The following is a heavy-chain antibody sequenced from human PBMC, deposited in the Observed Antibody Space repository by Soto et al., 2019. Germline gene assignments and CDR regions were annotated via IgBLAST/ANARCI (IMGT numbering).Heavy chain of an antibody. CDR3: ARGTNYYYQGMDV. Sequence: SETLSLTCTVSGDSINNYYWTWIRQPPGKGLEWIGYIYDSGSTSYNPSLKSRLTISVDTSKNQFSLKLKSVTAADTAVYYCARGTNYYYQGMDVSGQGTTVTVS. J-gene: IGHJ6*02. CDR1: GDSINNYY. CDR2: IYDSGST. V-gene: IGHV4-59*01.